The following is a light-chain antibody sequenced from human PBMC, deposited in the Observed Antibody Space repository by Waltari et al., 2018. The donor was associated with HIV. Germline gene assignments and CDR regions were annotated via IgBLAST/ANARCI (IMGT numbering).Light chain of an antibody. CDR2: AAS. V-gene: IGKV1-39*01. Sequence: DIQMTQSPSSLSASFRASVTITCRTSQNITRYVNWYHQKQGEIQKLLIYAASKLHSGVPSRFSGTGSGTDFTLTISSLRPEDFATYYCQQTYNYVWSFGQGTKVEIK. CDR3: QQTYNYVWS. J-gene: IGKJ1*01. CDR1: QNITRY.